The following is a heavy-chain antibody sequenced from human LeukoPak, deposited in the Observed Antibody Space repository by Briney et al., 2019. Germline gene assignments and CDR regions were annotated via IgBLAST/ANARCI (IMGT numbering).Heavy chain of an antibody. V-gene: IGHV3-48*03. D-gene: IGHD3-22*01. J-gene: IGHJ5*02. CDR2: ISSSGSTI. CDR1: GFTFTSYE. CDR3: ARGVYDSSGYYYP. Sequence: GGSLRLSCAASGFTFTSYEMNWVRQAPGKGLEWVSYISSSGSTIYYADSVKGRFTISRDNAKNSLYLQMSSLRAGDTAVYYCARGVYDSSGYYYPWGQGTLVTVSS.